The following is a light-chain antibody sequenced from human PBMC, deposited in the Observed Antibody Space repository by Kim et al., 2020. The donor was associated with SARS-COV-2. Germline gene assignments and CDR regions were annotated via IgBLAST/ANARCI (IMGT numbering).Light chain of an antibody. Sequence: EIVLTQSPGTLSLSPGERATLSCRASQSVDSNYLAWFQQKPGKAPRLLIYVASSRATGIPDRFSGSGSGTDFTLTISRLEPEDFAVYYCQQYGSSPYTFGQGTKLEI. J-gene: IGKJ2*01. CDR3: QQYGSSPYT. CDR2: VAS. CDR1: QSVDSNY. V-gene: IGKV3-20*01.